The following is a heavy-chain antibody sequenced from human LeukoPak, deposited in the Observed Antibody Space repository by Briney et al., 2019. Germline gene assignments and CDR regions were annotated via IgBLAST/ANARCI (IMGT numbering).Heavy chain of an antibody. CDR1: GYSVTNYW. J-gene: IGHJ4*02. Sequence: GASLKISCKGSGYSVTNYWITWVRQMPGQGLEWMGTIDPGDSATNYSPSFQAHVTISADKSISTAYLQWSSLEASDTAMYYSARRTYNSIWAVDYWGRGTRVTVSS. CDR2: IDPGDSAT. CDR3: ARRTYNSIWAVDY. V-gene: IGHV5-10-1*01. D-gene: IGHD6-13*01.